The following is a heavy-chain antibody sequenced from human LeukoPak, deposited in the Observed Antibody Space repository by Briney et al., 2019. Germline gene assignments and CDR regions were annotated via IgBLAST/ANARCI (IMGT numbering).Heavy chain of an antibody. CDR3: TRATAVAFDY. J-gene: IGHJ4*02. Sequence: GGSLRLSCAASGFTFSTYWMHWVRQAPGKGLVGVSRINPDGTSTSNADSVKGRFTISRDNAKNTVSLQVNSLRAEDTAVYYCTRATAVAFDYWGQGTLVTV. CDR1: GFTFSTYW. D-gene: IGHD6-19*01. V-gene: IGHV3-74*01. CDR2: INPDGTST.